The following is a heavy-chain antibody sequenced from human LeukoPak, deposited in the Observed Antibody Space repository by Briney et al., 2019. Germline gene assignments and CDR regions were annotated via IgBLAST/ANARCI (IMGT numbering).Heavy chain of an antibody. CDR3: ARDVRMAIPSGGY. Sequence: ASVNVSCKASGYTFTGYYLHWVRQAPGQGLEWMGWINPNSGGPHRAQKFQDRVTMTRDTSITTAYMELSRLRSDDTAVYYCARDVRMAIPSGGYWGQGTLVTVSS. CDR1: GYTFTGYY. CDR2: INPNSGGP. J-gene: IGHJ4*02. D-gene: IGHD2-2*02. V-gene: IGHV1-2*02.